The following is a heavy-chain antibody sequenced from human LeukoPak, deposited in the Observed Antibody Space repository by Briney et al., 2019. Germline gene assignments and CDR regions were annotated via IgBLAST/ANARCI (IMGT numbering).Heavy chain of an antibody. J-gene: IGHJ4*02. V-gene: IGHV4-59*11. CDR3: ASGLGRSSSGIFDY. CDR1: GGSISSHY. CDR2: IYYSGST. D-gene: IGHD6-6*01. Sequence: SEALSLTCTVSGGSISSHYWSWIRQPPGKGLEWIGYIYYSGSTNYNPSLKSRVTISVDTSKNQFSLKLSSVTAADTAVYYCASGLGRSSSGIFDYWGQGTLVTVSS.